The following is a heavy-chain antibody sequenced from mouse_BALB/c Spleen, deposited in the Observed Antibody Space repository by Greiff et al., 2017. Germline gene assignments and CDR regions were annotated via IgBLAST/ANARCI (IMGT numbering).Heavy chain of an antibody. V-gene: IGHV14-3*02. J-gene: IGHJ4*01. Sequence: VQLQQSGAELVKPGASVKLSCTASGFNIKDTYMHWVKQRPEQGLEWIGRIDPANGNTKYDPKFQGKATITADTSSNTAYLQLSSLTSEDTAVYYYARATSYAMDYWGQGTSGTVSS. CDR2: IDPANGNT. CDR1: GFNIKDTY. CDR3: ARATSYAMDY.